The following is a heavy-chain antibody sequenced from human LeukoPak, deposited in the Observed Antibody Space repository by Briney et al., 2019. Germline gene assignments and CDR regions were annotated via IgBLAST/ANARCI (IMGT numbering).Heavy chain of an antibody. Sequence: ASVKVSCKASGYTFTSYYMHWVRQAPGQGLEWMGWINPNSGGTDYAQKFQGRVTMIRDTSISTAYMELKWLGSDDTAVYYCARVVVGATYYGMDVWGQGTLVTVSS. J-gene: IGHJ6*02. CDR1: GYTFTSYY. D-gene: IGHD1-26*01. V-gene: IGHV1-2*02. CDR2: INPNSGGT. CDR3: ARVVVGATYYGMDV.